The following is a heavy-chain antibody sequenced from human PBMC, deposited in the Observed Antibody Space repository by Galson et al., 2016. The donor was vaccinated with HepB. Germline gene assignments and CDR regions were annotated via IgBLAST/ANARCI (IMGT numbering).Heavy chain of an antibody. D-gene: IGHD4-11*01. J-gene: IGHJ4*02. V-gene: IGHV4-61*01. CDR3: ARGTRPYSNYPPTLDY. CDR2: MYYSGST. CDR1: GGSVTSGPYY. Sequence: LSLTCTVSGGSVTSGPYYWSWIRQPPGKGLEWVGYMYYSGSTNYNPSLKSRVTISIDTSKNQFSVKLRSVTAADTAVYFCARGTRPYSNYPPTLDYWGLGTLVTVSS.